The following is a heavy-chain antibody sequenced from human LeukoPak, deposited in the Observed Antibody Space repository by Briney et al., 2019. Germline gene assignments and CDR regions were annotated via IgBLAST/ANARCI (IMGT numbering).Heavy chain of an antibody. V-gene: IGHV1-2*02. CDR3: ARDWDSSSWGALDY. Sequence: ASVKVSCKASGYTFTGYYMHWVRQAPGQGLEWMGWINPNSGGTNYAQKFQGRVTMTRDTSISTAYMELGRLRSDDTAVYYCARDWDSSSWGALDYWGQGTLVTVSS. J-gene: IGHJ4*02. CDR2: INPNSGGT. CDR1: GYTFTGYY. D-gene: IGHD6-13*01.